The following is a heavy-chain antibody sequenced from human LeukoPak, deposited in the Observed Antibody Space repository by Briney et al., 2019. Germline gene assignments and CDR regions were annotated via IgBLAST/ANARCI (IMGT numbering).Heavy chain of an antibody. V-gene: IGHV3-21*01. CDR3: ARNSALYSYGFYYYYGMDV. CDR1: GCTFSSYS. CDR2: ISSSSSYI. J-gene: IGHJ6*02. Sequence: GGSLRLSCAASGCTFSSYSMNWVRQAPGKGLEWVSSISSSSSYIYYADSVKGRFTISRDNAKNSLYLQMNSLRAEDTAVYYCARNSALYSYGFYYYYGMDVWGQGTTVTVSS. D-gene: IGHD5-18*01.